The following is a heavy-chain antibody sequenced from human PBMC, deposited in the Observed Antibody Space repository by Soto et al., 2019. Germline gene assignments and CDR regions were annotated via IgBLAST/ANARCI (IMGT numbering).Heavy chain of an antibody. D-gene: IGHD3-22*01. CDR3: AKLGYYYDRAHDAFDI. J-gene: IGHJ3*02. CDR2: ISYDGSNK. Sequence: GGSLRLSCAASGFTFSSYGMHWVRQAPGKGLEWVAVISYDGSNKYYADSVKGRFTISRDNSKNTLYLQMNSLRAEDTAVYYCAKLGYYYDRAHDAFDIWGQGTMVTVSS. CDR1: GFTFSSYG. V-gene: IGHV3-30*18.